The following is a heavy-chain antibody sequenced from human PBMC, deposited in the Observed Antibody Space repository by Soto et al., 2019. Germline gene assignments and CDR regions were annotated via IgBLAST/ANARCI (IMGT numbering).Heavy chain of an antibody. CDR3: AGAVSDFDVRRYRTSYFDQ. D-gene: IGHD3-10*02. V-gene: IGHV4-31*03. J-gene: IGHJ4*01. CDR1: GVSVSTGVYY. Sequence: SETLSLTCTVSGVSVSTGVYYWTCIRQQPGKGLECVGYIDNSGATYYNPSLTGRVGISRDTPKNQFCLNLQSLTAADTAFYYCAGAVSDFDVRRYRTSYFDQWGHGILVTVSS. CDR2: IDNSGAT.